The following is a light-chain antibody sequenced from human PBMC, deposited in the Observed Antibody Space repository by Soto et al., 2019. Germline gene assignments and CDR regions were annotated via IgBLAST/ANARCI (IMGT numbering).Light chain of an antibody. V-gene: IGKV1-5*03. CDR2: KAS. CDR3: QHYNSYSEA. J-gene: IGKJ1*01. Sequence: DIQMTQSPSTLSGSVGDRVTITCRASQTISSWLAWYQQKPGKAPKLLIYKASTLKSGVPSRFSGGGSGTEFTLTISSLQPDHFATYYCQHYNSYSEAFXQGTKVDIK. CDR1: QTISSW.